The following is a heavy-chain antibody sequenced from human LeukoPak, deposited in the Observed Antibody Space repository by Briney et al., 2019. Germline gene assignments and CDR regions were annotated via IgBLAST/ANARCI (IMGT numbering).Heavy chain of an antibody. V-gene: IGHV3-9*01. CDR1: GFTFDDYA. D-gene: IGHD3-10*01. CDR2: ISWNGGII. Sequence: PGGSLRLSCAASGFTFDDYAMHWVRQAPGKGLEWVSGISWNGGIIGYADSVKGRFTISRDNAKNSLYLQMNSLRAEDTALYYCAKADYGSGTYYNVRYFDSWGQGILVTVSS. J-gene: IGHJ4*02. CDR3: AKADYGSGTYYNVRYFDS.